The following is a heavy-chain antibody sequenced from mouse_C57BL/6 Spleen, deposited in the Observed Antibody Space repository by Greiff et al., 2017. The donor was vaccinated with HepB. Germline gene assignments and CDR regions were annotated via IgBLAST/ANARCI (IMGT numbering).Heavy chain of an antibody. J-gene: IGHJ2*01. CDR1: GYTFTSYW. D-gene: IGHD2-2*01. CDR3: ARFGYDWRDYFEY. Sequence: VQLQQPGAELVRPGSSVKLSCKASGYTFTSYWMHWVKQRPIQGLEWIGNIDPSDSETHYNQKFKDKATLTVDKSSSTAYMQLSSLTSEDSAVYYCARFGYDWRDYFEYWGQGTTLTVSS. CDR2: IDPSDSET. V-gene: IGHV1-52*01.